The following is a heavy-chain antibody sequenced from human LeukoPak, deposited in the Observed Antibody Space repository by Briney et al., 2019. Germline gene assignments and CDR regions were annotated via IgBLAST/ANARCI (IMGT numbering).Heavy chain of an antibody. CDR1: GYTFTGHY. CDR2: INPNSGDT. V-gene: IGHV1-2*02. Sequence: GASVKVSCKASGYTFTGHYMHWVRQAPGQGLEWMGWINPNSGDTNYAQKFQGRVTMTRDTSISTGYMELSRLRSDDTAVYYCARTGIAAAGIYYYYYYMDVWGKGTTVTVSS. J-gene: IGHJ6*03. CDR3: ARTGIAAAGIYYYYYYMDV. D-gene: IGHD6-13*01.